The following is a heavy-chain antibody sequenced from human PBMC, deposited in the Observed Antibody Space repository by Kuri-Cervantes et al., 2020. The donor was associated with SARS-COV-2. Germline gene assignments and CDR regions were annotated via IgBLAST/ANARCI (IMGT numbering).Heavy chain of an antibody. D-gene: IGHD3-10*02. J-gene: IGHJ4*02. CDR2: ISYDGSNK. Sequence: GESLKISCAASGFTFSSYGMHWVRQAPGKGLEWVAVISYDGSNKYYADSVKGRFTISRDNSKNTLYLQMNSLRAEDMAVYYCASELMYYFDYWGQGTLVTVSS. CDR3: ASELMYYFDY. CDR1: GFTFSSYG. V-gene: IGHV3-30*03.